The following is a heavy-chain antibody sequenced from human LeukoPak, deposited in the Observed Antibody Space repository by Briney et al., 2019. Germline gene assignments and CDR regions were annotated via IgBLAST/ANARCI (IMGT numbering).Heavy chain of an antibody. V-gene: IGHV4-59*01. J-gene: IGHJ5*02. Sequence: PSEILSLTCSVSVGSISSYYWSWIRQPPWKGLEWIAYVYYSGSTNYNPSLKSRVTISVDTSKNQFSLKLSSVTAADTAVYYCARTEEVYCSSTSCYIGWFDPWGQGTLVTVSS. CDR3: ARTEEVYCSSTSCYIGWFDP. CDR2: VYYSGST. D-gene: IGHD2-2*02. CDR1: VGSISSYY.